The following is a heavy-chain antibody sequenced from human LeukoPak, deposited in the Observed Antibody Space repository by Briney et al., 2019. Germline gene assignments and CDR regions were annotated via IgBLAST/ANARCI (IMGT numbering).Heavy chain of an antibody. D-gene: IGHD2-15*01. J-gene: IGHJ4*02. CDR1: GFTFSSYS. V-gene: IGHV3-48*01. CDR3: ARGSCSGGSCYLDY. CDR2: ISSSSSTI. Sequence: PGGSLRLSCAASGFTFSSYSMNWVRQAPGKGLEWVSYISSSSSTIYYADSVKGRFTISRDNAKNSLYLQMNSLRAEDTAVYYCARGSCSGGSCYLDYWGQGTLVTASS.